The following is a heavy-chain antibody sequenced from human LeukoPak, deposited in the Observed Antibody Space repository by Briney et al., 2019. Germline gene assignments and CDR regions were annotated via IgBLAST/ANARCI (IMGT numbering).Heavy chain of an antibody. Sequence: SETLSLTCTVSGGSISSYYWSWIRQPAGKGLEWIGRIYTSGSTNYNPSLKSRVTMSVDTSKNQFSLKLSSVTAADTAVYYCARTYDSSGYFQYYFDCWGQGTLVTVSS. CDR1: GGSISSYY. CDR3: ARTYDSSGYFQYYFDC. CDR2: IYTSGST. V-gene: IGHV4-4*07. J-gene: IGHJ4*02. D-gene: IGHD3-22*01.